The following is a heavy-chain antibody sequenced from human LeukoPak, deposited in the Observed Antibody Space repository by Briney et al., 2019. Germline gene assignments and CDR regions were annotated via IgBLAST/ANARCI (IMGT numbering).Heavy chain of an antibody. V-gene: IGHV1-3*04. CDR2: INTGNDHT. Sequence: ASVKVSCKTSGSTFTSFHVHLVRQAPGQGLEWMGWINTGNDHTRYSPKFQGRVTVAMDTYATTAYMELNSLTSEDTAVYYCARKSTNAGGGLDYWGQGTLVAVSS. CDR1: GSTFTSFH. D-gene: IGHD2-8*01. CDR3: ARKSTNAGGGLDY. J-gene: IGHJ4*02.